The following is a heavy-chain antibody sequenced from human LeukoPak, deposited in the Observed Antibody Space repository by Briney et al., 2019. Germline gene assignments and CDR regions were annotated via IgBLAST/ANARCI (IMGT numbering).Heavy chain of an antibody. Sequence: ASVKVSCKASGYTFTRYYMHWVRQAPGQGLEWMGWINPNSGGTNYAQKFQGRVTMNRDTSISTAYMELSRLRSDDTAVYYCARDSDYGGNTWFDPWGQGTLVTVSS. D-gene: IGHD4-23*01. J-gene: IGHJ5*02. CDR2: INPNSGGT. V-gene: IGHV1-2*02. CDR1: GYTFTRYY. CDR3: ARDSDYGGNTWFDP.